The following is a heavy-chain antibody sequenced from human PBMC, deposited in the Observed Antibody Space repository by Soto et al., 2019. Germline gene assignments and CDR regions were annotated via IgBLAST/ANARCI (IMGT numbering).Heavy chain of an antibody. Sequence: QITLKESGPPLVKPTQTLTLTCTFSGFSLSTSGVGVGWIRQPPGKALEWLALIYWDDDKRYSPSLKSRLTITKDTPKNQVVLTMTNMDPVDTATYYCAHRGLRGAIGFWFDPWGQGTLVTVSS. D-gene: IGHD3-10*01. J-gene: IGHJ5*02. V-gene: IGHV2-5*02. CDR2: IYWDDDK. CDR1: GFSLSTSGVG. CDR3: AHRGLRGAIGFWFDP.